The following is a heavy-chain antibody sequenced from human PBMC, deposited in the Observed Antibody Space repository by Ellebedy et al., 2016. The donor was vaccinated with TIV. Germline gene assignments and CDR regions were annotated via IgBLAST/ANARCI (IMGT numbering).Heavy chain of an antibody. CDR1: GGTFSSYA. J-gene: IGHJ4*02. D-gene: IGHD2-2*01. CDR2: FDPEDGET. V-gene: IGHV1-24*01. Sequence: ASVKVSCXASGGTFSSYAISWVRQAPGQGLEWMGGFDPEDGETIYAQKFQGRVTMTEDTSTDTAYMELSSLRSEDTAVYYCATPYSTSSLFDYWGQGTLVTVSS. CDR3: ATPYSTSSLFDY.